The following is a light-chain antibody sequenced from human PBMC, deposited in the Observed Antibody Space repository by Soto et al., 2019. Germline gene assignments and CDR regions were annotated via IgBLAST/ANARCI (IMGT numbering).Light chain of an antibody. CDR1: QSVSSN. Sequence: EIVMTQSPATLSVSPGERATLYCRASQSVSSNLAWYQQKPGQAPRLLIYGASARATGIPARFSGSGSGTEFPLCISGLQSEDVAVSYCQQSKKWPPSYSFSQGNKLEIK. CDR2: GAS. V-gene: IGKV3-15*01. CDR3: QQSKKWPPSYS. J-gene: IGKJ2*03.